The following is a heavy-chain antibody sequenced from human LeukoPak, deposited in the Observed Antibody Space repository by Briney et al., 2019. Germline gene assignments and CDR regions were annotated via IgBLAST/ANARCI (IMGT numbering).Heavy chain of an antibody. CDR1: GYTFTSYS. D-gene: IGHD3-22*01. J-gene: IGHJ3*02. CDR3: ARVVHPYDYESSGLTYDAFDI. V-gene: IGHV7-4-1*02. Sequence: WASVKVSCKASGYTFTSYSMNWVRQAPGQGLEWLGWINTNTGNPTYAQGFTGRFVFSLDTSVNTAYLQISSLKAEDTAVYYCARVVHPYDYESSGLTYDAFDIWGQGTMVTVSS. CDR2: INTNTGNP.